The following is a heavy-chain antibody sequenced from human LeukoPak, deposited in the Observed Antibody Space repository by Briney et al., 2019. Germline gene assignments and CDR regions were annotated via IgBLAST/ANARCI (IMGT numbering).Heavy chain of an antibody. Sequence: ASVKVSCKASGYTLTSYGINWMRQAPGQGLEWMGWISTQSGNTNYAQKVQGRVTITADKSTSTAYMELSSLRSEDTAVYYCARDPRRASGRPTNSFDPWGQGTLVTVSS. CDR1: GYTLTSYG. D-gene: IGHD3-10*01. J-gene: IGHJ5*02. CDR2: ISTQSGNT. CDR3: ARDPRRASGRPTNSFDP. V-gene: IGHV1-18*01.